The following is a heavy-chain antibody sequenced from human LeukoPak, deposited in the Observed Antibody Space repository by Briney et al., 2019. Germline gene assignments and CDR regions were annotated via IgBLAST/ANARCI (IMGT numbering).Heavy chain of an antibody. V-gene: IGHV3-30*18. D-gene: IGHD3-10*01. J-gene: IGHJ6*02. CDR3: AKTRADYYGSGSHYYYGMDV. CDR1: GFTFSSYG. Sequence: GGSLRLSCAASGFTFSSYGMHWVRQAPGKGLEWVAVISFDGRNKYYADSVKGRFTISRDNSKNTLYLQMNSLRAEDTAVYYCAKTRADYYGSGSHYYYGMDVWGQGTTVTVSS. CDR2: ISFDGRNK.